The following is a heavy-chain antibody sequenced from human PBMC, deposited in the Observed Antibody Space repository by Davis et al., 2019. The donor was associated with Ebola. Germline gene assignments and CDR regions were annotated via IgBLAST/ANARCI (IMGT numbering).Heavy chain of an antibody. CDR3: ARARREQQLVGSNWFDP. D-gene: IGHD6-13*01. J-gene: IGHJ5*02. V-gene: IGHV1-18*01. Sequence: ASVKVSCKASGGTFSSYAISWVRQAPGQGLEWMGWISAYNGNTNYAQKLQGRVTITTDTSTSTAYMELRSLRSDDTAVYYCARARREQQLVGSNWFDPWGQGTLVTVSS. CDR2: ISAYNGNT. CDR1: GGTFSSYA.